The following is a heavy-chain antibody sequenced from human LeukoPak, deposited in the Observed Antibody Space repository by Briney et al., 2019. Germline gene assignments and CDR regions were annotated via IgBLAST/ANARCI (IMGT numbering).Heavy chain of an antibody. CDR1: GGSFSGHY. CDR3: ARYMDV. Sequence: PSETLSLTCAVYGGSFSGHYWSWIRQPPGKGLEWIGYIYYSGSTNYNPSLKSRVTISVDTSKNQFSLKLSSVTAADTAVYYCARYMDVWGKGTTVTVSS. V-gene: IGHV4-59*11. CDR2: IYYSGST. J-gene: IGHJ6*03.